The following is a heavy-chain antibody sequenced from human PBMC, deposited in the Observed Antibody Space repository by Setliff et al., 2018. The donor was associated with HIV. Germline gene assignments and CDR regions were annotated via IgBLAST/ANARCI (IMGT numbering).Heavy chain of an antibody. D-gene: IGHD3-3*01. Sequence: SETLSLTCTVSGGSISSGDYYWSWIRQPTGKGLEWIGSIYYSGSTFYNPSPKSRVTMSVDTSTNQFSLKLSSVTAADTAVYYCARLGAVLTIFGDHLRAFDIWGQGTMVT. CDR2: IYYSGST. CDR1: GGSISSGDYY. J-gene: IGHJ3*02. V-gene: IGHV4-39*01. CDR3: ARLGAVLTIFGDHLRAFDI.